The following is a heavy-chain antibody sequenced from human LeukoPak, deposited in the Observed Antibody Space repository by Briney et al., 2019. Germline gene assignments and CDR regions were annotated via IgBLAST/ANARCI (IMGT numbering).Heavy chain of an antibody. J-gene: IGHJ4*02. CDR1: GFTFSSSW. V-gene: IGHV3-74*01. CDR2: IDSDGSDT. D-gene: IGHD5-24*01. CDR3: ARAGYNWEHDY. Sequence: GGSLRLSCAASGFTFSSSWMYWVRQAPGKGLVWVSRIDSDGSDTTYADSVKGRFTISRDNAKNTLYLQMNSLRAEDTAVYYCARAGYNWEHDYWGQGTLVTVSS.